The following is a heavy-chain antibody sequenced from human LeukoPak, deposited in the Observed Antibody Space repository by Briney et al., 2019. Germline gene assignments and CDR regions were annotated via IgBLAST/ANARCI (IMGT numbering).Heavy chain of an antibody. Sequence: GGSLRLSCAASGFTFSSYAMSWVRQAPGKGLEWVSAISGSAGSTYYADSVKGRFTIFRDNSRNMVYLQMSSLRAEDTAVYYCARTRGSHPSPFDSWGQGTLVTVSS. CDR1: GFTFSSYA. CDR3: ARTRGSHPSPFDS. J-gene: IGHJ4*02. CDR2: ISGSAGST. D-gene: IGHD3-10*01. V-gene: IGHV3-23*01.